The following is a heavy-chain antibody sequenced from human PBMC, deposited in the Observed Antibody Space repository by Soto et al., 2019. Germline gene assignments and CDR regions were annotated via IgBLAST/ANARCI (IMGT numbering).Heavy chain of an antibody. V-gene: IGHV3-74*01. J-gene: IGHJ4*02. D-gene: IGHD6-6*01. CDR2: INSDGSST. CDR1: GFTFSSYW. CDR3: ARGVWIAARRRGGGGFDY. Sequence: EVQLVESGGGLVQPGGSLRLSCAASGFTFSSYWMHWVRQAPGKGLVWVSRINSDGSSTSYADSVKGRFTISRDNAKNTRYWQRNGRGAEDRVCYYWARGVWIAARRRGGGGFDYWGQGTLVTVSS.